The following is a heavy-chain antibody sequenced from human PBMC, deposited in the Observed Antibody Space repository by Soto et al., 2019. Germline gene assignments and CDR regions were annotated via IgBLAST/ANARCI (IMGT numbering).Heavy chain of an antibody. Sequence: GASVNVSCKASGYTFTGYYMHWVRQAPGQGLEWMGWINPNSGGTNYAQKFQGWVTMTRDTSISTVYMELSSLRSEDTAVYYCARDFGVVILSYYYGMDVWGQGTTVTVSS. D-gene: IGHD3-3*01. CDR2: INPNSGGT. J-gene: IGHJ6*02. CDR1: GYTFTGYY. V-gene: IGHV1-2*04. CDR3: ARDFGVVILSYYYGMDV.